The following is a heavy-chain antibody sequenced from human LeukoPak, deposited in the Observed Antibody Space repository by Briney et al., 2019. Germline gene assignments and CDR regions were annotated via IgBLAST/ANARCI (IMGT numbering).Heavy chain of an antibody. J-gene: IGHJ4*02. CDR3: ARVERGCLDY. D-gene: IGHD3-10*01. CDR1: GGSISSYY. CDR2: VSPGESS. Sequence: SETLSLTCTVSGGSISSYYWSWIRQPAGKGLEWIGRVSPGESSEYNPSLKSRVTMSVETSKNQFSLKVNSVTAADTAVYYCARVERGCLDYWGQGTLVTVSS. V-gene: IGHV4-4*07.